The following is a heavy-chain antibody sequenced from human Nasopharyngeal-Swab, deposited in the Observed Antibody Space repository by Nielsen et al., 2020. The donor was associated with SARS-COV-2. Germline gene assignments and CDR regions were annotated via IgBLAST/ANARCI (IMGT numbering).Heavy chain of an antibody. Sequence: WIRQPPGKGLEWVSAISGSGGSTYYADSVKGRFTISRDNSKDTLYLQMHSLRAEDTAIYYCAKDAYDSSGYYYNQIEYWGQGSLVTVSS. D-gene: IGHD3-22*01. J-gene: IGHJ4*02. V-gene: IGHV3-23*01. CDR3: AKDAYDSSGYYYNQIEY. CDR2: ISGSGGST.